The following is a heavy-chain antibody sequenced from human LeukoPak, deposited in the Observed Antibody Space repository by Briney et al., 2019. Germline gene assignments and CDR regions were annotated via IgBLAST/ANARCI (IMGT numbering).Heavy chain of an antibody. Sequence: SVKVSCKASGGTFSSYAISWVRQAPGQGLEWMGGIIPIFGTANYAQKFQGRVTITADESTSTAYMELSSLRSEDMAVYYCARVCSGGSCYLRDAFDIWGQGTMVTVSS. CDR3: ARVCSGGSCYLRDAFDI. D-gene: IGHD2-15*01. CDR1: GGTFSSYA. CDR2: IIPIFGTA. V-gene: IGHV1-69*13. J-gene: IGHJ3*02.